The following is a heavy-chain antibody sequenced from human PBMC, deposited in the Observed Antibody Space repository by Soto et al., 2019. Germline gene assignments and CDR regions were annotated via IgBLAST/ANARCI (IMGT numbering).Heavy chain of an antibody. J-gene: IGHJ4*02. V-gene: IGHV3-9*01. CDR2: ISWNSGSI. Sequence: EVQLVESGGALVQPGRSLRLSCAASGFTFDDYAMHWVRQPPGKGLEWVSGISWNSGSIGYADSVKGRFTISRDNAKKSLDLQMKRLRAEDTALYFCAIIRRDYGSGYWGQGTLVTVSS. CDR1: GFTFDDYA. D-gene: IGHD4-17*01. CDR3: AIIRRDYGSGY.